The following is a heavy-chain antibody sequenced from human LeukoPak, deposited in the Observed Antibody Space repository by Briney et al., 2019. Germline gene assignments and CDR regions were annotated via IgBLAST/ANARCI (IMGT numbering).Heavy chain of an antibody. CDR2: INEDATTI. D-gene: IGHD2-15*01. Sequence: GGSLRLSCAASGFAFSAYWMHWVRQAPGKGLEWVSRINEDATTIYYADSVKGRFNISRDISKKSLYLQMNNQRAEDTAVYYCVRDLVVVWTPWDDLYFWVQATLDSDSS. V-gene: IGHV3-74*01. CDR1: GFAFSAYW. J-gene: IGHJ4*02. CDR3: VRDLVVVWTPWDDLYF.